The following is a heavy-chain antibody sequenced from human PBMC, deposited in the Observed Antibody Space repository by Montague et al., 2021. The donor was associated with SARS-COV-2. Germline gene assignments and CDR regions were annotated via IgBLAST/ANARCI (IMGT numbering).Heavy chain of an antibody. J-gene: IGHJ6*02. CDR2: IYYTGNT. D-gene: IGHD3-16*01. Sequence: SETLSLTCAVSDGSISSPNWWNWVSQHQGKGLEWIGEIYYTGNTNYNTSLESRVTIFIDKFKNHFSLQLSSVTAADTAVYYCARGGTYHYGMDVWGQGTTVTVSS. CDR3: ARGGTYHYGMDV. CDR1: DGSISSPNW. V-gene: IGHV4-4*02.